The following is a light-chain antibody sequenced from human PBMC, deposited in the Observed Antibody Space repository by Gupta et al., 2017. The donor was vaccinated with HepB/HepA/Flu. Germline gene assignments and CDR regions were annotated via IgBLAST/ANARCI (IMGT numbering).Light chain of an antibody. CDR2: DAS. V-gene: IGKV3-11*01. CDR3: QQRSNWPPIT. CDR1: QSVSSY. J-gene: IGKJ5*01. Sequence: EIVLTQSPATLSLSPGERATLSCRASQSVSSYLAWYKQKPGQAPRLLIYDASNRDTGIPARFCGSGCGKNXPLTISXREQEDFAVYYYQQRSNWPPITFGXGTQMDIK.